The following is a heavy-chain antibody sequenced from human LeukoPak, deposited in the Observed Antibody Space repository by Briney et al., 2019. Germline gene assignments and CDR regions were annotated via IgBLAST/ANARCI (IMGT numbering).Heavy chain of an antibody. CDR3: ARDGSGSGSYLDY. Sequence: SVKVSCKASGGIFSSYAISWVRQAPGQGLEWMGRIIPIFGTANYAQKFQGRVTITTDESTSTAYMELSSLRSEDTAVYYCARDGSGSGSYLDYWGQGTLVTVSS. J-gene: IGHJ4*02. D-gene: IGHD3-10*01. CDR1: GGIFSSYA. V-gene: IGHV1-69*05. CDR2: IIPIFGTA.